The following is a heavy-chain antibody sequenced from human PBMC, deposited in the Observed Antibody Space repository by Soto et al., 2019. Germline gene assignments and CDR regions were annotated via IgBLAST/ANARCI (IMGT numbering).Heavy chain of an antibody. V-gene: IGHV1-18*04. CDR1: GYTFTSFG. J-gene: IGHJ4*02. CDR2: ISPETGKT. CDR3: TRDLFFMSPSTVTTDAY. Sequence: VQLVQSGAELKKPGASVRVSCKASGYTFTSFGVSWVRQAPGQGPEWMGWISPETGKTAYSYKFQDRVSMTADASTTTFYVDLGSLRSDDTAVYYCTRDLFFMSPSTVTTDAYWGQGTLVTVSS. D-gene: IGHD4-17*01.